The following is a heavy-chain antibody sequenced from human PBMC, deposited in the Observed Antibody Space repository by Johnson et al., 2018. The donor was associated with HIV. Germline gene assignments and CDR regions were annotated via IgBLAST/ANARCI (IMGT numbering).Heavy chain of an antibody. CDR2: VKSISDGGTA. CDR3: TTGLSWNDAFHI. J-gene: IGHJ3*02. CDR1: GITFSSSG. D-gene: IGHD1-1*01. V-gene: IGHV3-15*01. Sequence: VQLVESGGGVVQPGGSLRLSCAASGITFSSSGMNWVRQAPGKGLEWVGRVKSISDGGTADYAAPVRGRFTISRDTSENTLYLQMNSLKTEDTALYYCTTGLSWNDAFHIWAQGTMVTVSS.